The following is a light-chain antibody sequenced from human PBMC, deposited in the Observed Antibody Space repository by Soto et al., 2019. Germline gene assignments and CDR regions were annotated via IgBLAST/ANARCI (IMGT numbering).Light chain of an antibody. V-gene: IGKV3-15*01. CDR3: EQYNNWPQIT. CDR1: RSGSSN. J-gene: IGKJ5*01. Sequence: EIVRTQSPATLSVSPGERDTLSCRASRSGSSNLAWYQQKPGQAPRLLIYGASTRATGIPATFSGSGSGTEFTINSRSLEYEAFAVYACEQYNNWPQITCREGTLLE. CDR2: GAS.